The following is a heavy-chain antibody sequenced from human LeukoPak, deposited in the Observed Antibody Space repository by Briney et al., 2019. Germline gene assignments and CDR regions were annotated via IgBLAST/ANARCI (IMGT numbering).Heavy chain of an antibody. J-gene: IGHJ4*02. D-gene: IGHD5-24*01. Sequence: GGSLRLSCAASGFTFSSYSMNWVCQSPGKGLEWVSYISGGSSSKYYADSVKGRFTISRDNAKNSLYLQMNSLRAEDTAVYYCARGESRWLQLSPYYFDYWGQGTLVTVSS. CDR2: ISGGSSSK. V-gene: IGHV3-48*04. CDR3: ARGESRWLQLSPYYFDY. CDR1: GFTFSSYS.